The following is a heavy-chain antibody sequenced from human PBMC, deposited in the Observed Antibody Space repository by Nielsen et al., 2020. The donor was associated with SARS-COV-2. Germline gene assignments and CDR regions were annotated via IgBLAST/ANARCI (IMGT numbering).Heavy chain of an antibody. CDR1: GFTFGTYT. CDR3: AKDRIPDGLWEIDY. J-gene: IGHJ4*02. Sequence: GGSLRLACTVSGFTFGTYTIRWLRQPPGKGLQWVAGILGSGAATFYADSVKGRFTVSRVNSMNTVYLEMSRLRSEDTALYFCAKDRIPDGLWEIDYWGQGTRVTVSS. CDR2: ILGSGAAT. V-gene: IGHV3-23*01. D-gene: IGHD1-14*01.